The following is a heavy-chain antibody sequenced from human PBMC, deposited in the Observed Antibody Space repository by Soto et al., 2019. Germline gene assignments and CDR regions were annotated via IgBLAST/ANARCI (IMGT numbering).Heavy chain of an antibody. D-gene: IGHD3-22*01. V-gene: IGHV1-18*01. Sequence: QVQLVQSGAEVKKPGASVKVSCKASGYTFTSYGISWVRQAPGQGLEWMGWISAYNGNTNYAQKLQGRVTMTTDPSTSTAYMELRSLRSDDTAVYYCARDYSYDSSGYDAFDIWGQGTMVTVSS. CDR1: GYTFTSYG. J-gene: IGHJ3*02. CDR3: ARDYSYDSSGYDAFDI. CDR2: ISAYNGNT.